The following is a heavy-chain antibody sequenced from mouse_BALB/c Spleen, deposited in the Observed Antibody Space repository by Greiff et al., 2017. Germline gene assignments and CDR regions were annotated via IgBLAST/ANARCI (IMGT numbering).Heavy chain of an antibody. D-gene: IGHD2-3*01. V-gene: IGHV3-6*02. CDR2: ISYDGSN. CDR3: ARDGYYLSYWYFDV. J-gene: IGHJ1*01. CDR1: GYSITSGYY. Sequence: EVKLEESGPGLVKPSQSLSLTCSVTGYSITSGYYWNWIRQFPGNKLEWMGYISYDGSNNYNPSLKNRISITRDTSKNQFFLKLNSVTTEDTATYYCARDGYYLSYWYFDVWGAGTTVTVSS.